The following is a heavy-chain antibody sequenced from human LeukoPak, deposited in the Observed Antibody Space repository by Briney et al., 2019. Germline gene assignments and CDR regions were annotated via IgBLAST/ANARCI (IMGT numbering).Heavy chain of an antibody. Sequence: ASVKVSCKASGYTFTSYGISWVRQAPGQGLEWMGWISAYNGNTNYAQKLQGRVTMTTDTSTSTAYMELSSLRSEDTAVYYCARDGPDYYGSGNNFDIWGQGTMVTVSS. CDR2: ISAYNGNT. J-gene: IGHJ3*02. V-gene: IGHV1-18*01. CDR1: GYTFTSYG. D-gene: IGHD3-10*01. CDR3: ARDGPDYYGSGNNFDI.